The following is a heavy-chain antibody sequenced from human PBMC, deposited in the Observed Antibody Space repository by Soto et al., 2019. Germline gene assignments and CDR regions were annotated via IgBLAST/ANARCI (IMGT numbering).Heavy chain of an antibody. Sequence: QVQLVQSGAEMKKPGSSVKVSCQSSGGTFNTYAMNWVRQAPGQGPEWMGDISPMFGAANYAPKFQGRVTMTADESTGTSYRQLSSLTSEDTALYFCAREVQGHTPAFVYWGQGTRVTVSS. CDR1: GGTFNTYA. CDR2: ISPMFGAA. CDR3: AREVQGHTPAFVY. V-gene: IGHV1-69*19. J-gene: IGHJ4*02.